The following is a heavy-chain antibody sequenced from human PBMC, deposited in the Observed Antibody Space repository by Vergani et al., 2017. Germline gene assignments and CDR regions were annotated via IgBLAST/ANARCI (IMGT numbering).Heavy chain of an antibody. Sequence: QVQLQESGPGLVKPSETLSLTCAVSGYAITSGLYWGWVRQPPGKGLEWIVSTYHRADTYYNPSLKSRVTISADTSKNQFSLTLRSVTAADTAVYYCARFGSTVPTEWGQGTLISVSS. V-gene: IGHV4-38-2*01. J-gene: IGHJ4*02. D-gene: IGHD4-17*01. CDR1: GYAITSGLY. CDR2: TYHRADT. CDR3: ARFGSTVPTE.